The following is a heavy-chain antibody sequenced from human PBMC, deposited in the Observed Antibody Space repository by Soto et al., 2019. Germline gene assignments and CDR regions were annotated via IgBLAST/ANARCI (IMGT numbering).Heavy chain of an antibody. D-gene: IGHD2-21*02. J-gene: IGHJ3*02. CDR3: AHRPWYGGNSDAFDI. Sequence: QITLKESGPPLVKPTQTLTLTCTFSGFSLSTSGVGVGWIRQPPGKALEWLALIYWNDDKRYSPSLKSRLTITKDTSKNQVVLTMTNMDPVDTATYYCAHRPWYGGNSDAFDIWGQGTMVTVSS. V-gene: IGHV2-5*01. CDR2: IYWNDDK. CDR1: GFSLSTSGVG.